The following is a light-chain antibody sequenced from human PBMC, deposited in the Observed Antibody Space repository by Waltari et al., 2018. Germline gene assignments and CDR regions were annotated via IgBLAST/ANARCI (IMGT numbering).Light chain of an antibody. V-gene: IGLV1-44*01. CDR3: SAWDDSLNANL. Sequence: QSVLTQPPSASGTPGQTVTISCSGLTSNIGSTSVSWYQQLPGTAPRLLMYSNSQRPSGVPDRFSGSKSGTSASLAISGLQSEDEADYYCSAWDDSLNANLFGSGTKVTVL. CDR1: TSNIGSTS. J-gene: IGLJ6*01. CDR2: SNS.